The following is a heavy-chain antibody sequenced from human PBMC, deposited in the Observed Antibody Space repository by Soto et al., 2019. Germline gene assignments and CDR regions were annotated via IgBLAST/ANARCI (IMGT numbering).Heavy chain of an antibody. D-gene: IGHD2-2*03. Sequence: QVQLVESGGDVVQPGGSLRLSCAASGFTFNYYGMHWVRQPPGKGLEWVAVILHYGSNPNYEDSVKGRFTVARDNSKDTLYLQMSSLRPEDTAVYYCAKVFWGGYCSTSSCYVFDKWGQGTLVTVSS. CDR2: ILHYGSNP. CDR3: AKVFWGGYCSTSSCYVFDK. CDR1: GFTFNYYG. J-gene: IGHJ4*02. V-gene: IGHV3-30*18.